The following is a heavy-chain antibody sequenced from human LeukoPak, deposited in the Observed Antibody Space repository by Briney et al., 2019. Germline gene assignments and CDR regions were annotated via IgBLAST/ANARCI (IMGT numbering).Heavy chain of an antibody. J-gene: IGHJ4*02. V-gene: IGHV1-69*01. Sequence: SVKVSCKASGGTFSSYAISWVRQAPEKGLEWMGGIIPIFGTANYAQKFQVRVTITADESTSPAYMELSSLRSEDTAVYYCAREYGSGSYYWGQGTLVTVSP. D-gene: IGHD3-10*01. CDR1: GGTFSSYA. CDR2: IIPIFGTA. CDR3: AREYGSGSYY.